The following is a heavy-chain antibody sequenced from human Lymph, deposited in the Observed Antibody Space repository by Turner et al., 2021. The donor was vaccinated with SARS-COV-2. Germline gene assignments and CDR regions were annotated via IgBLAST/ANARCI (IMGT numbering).Heavy chain of an antibody. Sequence: QVQLVQSGAEVKKPGSSVKVSCKASGGTFSSSAISWVRQAPGQGLEWMGGIIPIFGTANYAQRFQGRVTITADESTSTAYMELRSLRSKDTAVYYCARGAAYCSGGSCYRKGFDYWGQGTPVTVS. D-gene: IGHD2-15*01. V-gene: IGHV1-69*01. CDR3: ARGAAYCSGGSCYRKGFDY. CDR2: IIPIFGTA. J-gene: IGHJ4*02. CDR1: GGTFSSSA.